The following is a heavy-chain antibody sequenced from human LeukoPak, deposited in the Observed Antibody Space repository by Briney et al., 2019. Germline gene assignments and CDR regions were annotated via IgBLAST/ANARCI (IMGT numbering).Heavy chain of an antibody. CDR1: GFTLNTNT. CDR2: MYTGGSV. J-gene: IGHJ4*01. V-gene: IGHV3-66*02. Sequence: GGSLRLSCAASGFTLNTNTMNWVRQAPGKGLEWVSLMYTGGSVYYTDSVKGRLTVSRDISNNTMFLQMNTLRPDDTALYYCVRQGPRDDSRWGQGTLVTVSP. D-gene: IGHD2-21*01. CDR3: VRQGPRDDSR.